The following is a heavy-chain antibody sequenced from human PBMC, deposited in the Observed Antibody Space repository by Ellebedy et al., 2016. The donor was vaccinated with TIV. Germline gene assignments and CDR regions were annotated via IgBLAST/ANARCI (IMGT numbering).Heavy chain of an antibody. Sequence: GESLKISCLVSGSTFTRYTFNWVRQAPGKGLEWVSVITIDGTTTYYADSVKGRFTISRDNAKNSLYLQMNSLRVEDTAMYYCARVRQGSGGYNFWGQGTLVTVSS. D-gene: IGHD5-12*01. CDR3: ARVRQGSGGYNF. V-gene: IGHV3-21*04. CDR2: ITIDGTTT. CDR1: GSTFTRYT. J-gene: IGHJ4*02.